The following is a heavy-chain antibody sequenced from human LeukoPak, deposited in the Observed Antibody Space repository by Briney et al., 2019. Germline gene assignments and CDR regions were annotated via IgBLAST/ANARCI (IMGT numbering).Heavy chain of an antibody. D-gene: IGHD4-17*01. CDR3: AIYGDYDAFDI. J-gene: IGHJ3*02. CDR1: GYTFTGYY. CDR2: INPNSGGT. Sequence: ASVTVSCKASGYTFTGYYMHWVRQAPGQGLEWMGWINPNSGGTNYAKKFQGRVTMTRETSISTAYMELSRLRSDDTAVYYCAIYGDYDAFDIWGQGTMVTVSS. V-gene: IGHV1-2*02.